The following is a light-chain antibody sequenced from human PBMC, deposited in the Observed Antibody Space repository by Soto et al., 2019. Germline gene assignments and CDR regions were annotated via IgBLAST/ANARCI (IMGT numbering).Light chain of an antibody. CDR3: QQYGASPWT. J-gene: IGKJ1*01. V-gene: IGKV3-20*01. CDR1: QNVNNNY. CDR2: GAS. Sequence: EIVLTQSPGTLSLSPGERAILSCRASQNVNNNYLAWYQQKPGQSPRLLIYGASSRATGIPDRFSGSGSGTDFTLTISRLEPEDFVVYFCQQYGASPWTFGRGTKVEIK.